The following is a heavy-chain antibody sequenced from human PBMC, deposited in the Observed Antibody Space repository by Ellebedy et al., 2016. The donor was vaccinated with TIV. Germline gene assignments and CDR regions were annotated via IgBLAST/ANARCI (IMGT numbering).Heavy chain of an antibody. Sequence: GESLKISCAASGSPFKNHAVSWVRQGPGKGLQWVSAICGGGDSTSYAASVKGRFTISRDNSKDIVYLQMNNLRADDTAVYYCACWSGDCKWPFDYWGPGTLVSVST. V-gene: IGHV3-23*01. CDR1: GSPFKNHA. J-gene: IGHJ4*02. CDR2: ICGGGDST. CDR3: ACWSGDCKWPFDY. D-gene: IGHD2-21*02.